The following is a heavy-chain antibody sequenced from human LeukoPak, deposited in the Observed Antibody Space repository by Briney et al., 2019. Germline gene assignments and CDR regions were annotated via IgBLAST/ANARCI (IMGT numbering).Heavy chain of an antibody. CDR3: ARDPHYYGSGSYSFDY. CDR1: GLTFSRYA. J-gene: IGHJ4*02. CDR2: ISGSGGST. Sequence: GGSLRLSCAVSGLTFSRYAMSWVRQAPGKGLEWVSAISGSGGSTYHADSVKGRLTISRDNSKNTLYLQMNSLRAEDTAVYYCARDPHYYGSGSYSFDYWGQGTLVTVSS. V-gene: IGHV3-23*01. D-gene: IGHD3-10*01.